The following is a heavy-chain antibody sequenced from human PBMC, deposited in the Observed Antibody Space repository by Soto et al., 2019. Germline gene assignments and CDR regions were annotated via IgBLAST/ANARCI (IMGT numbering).Heavy chain of an antibody. CDR1: GGSISSYY. D-gene: IGHD6-6*01. V-gene: IGHV4-59*08. J-gene: IGHJ6*03. Sequence: QVQLQESGPGLVKPSETLSLTCTVSGGSISSYYWSWIRQPPGKGLEWIGYIYYSGSTNYNPSLTSRVTISVDTSTNQFSLKLSAVTAADTAVYYCARQRSSGIYYYYYYMDVWGKGTTVTVSS. CDR2: IYYSGST. CDR3: ARQRSSGIYYYYYYMDV.